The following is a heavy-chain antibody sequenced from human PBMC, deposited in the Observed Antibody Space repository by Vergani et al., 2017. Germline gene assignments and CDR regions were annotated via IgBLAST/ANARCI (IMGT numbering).Heavy chain of an antibody. J-gene: IGHJ5*02. CDR3: ARLTVVTATGWFDP. Sequence: QVQLQQWGAGLLKPSETLSLTCAVYGGSFSGYYWSWIRQPPGKGLEWIGYIYYSGSTNYNPSLKSRVTISVDTSKNQFSLKLSSVTAADTAVYYCARLTVVTATGWFDPWGQGTLVTVSS. D-gene: IGHD2-21*02. CDR1: GGSFSGYY. CDR2: IYYSGST. V-gene: IGHV4-34*11.